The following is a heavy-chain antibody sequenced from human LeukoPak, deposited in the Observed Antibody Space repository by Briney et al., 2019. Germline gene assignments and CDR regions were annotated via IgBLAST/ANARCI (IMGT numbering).Heavy chain of an antibody. CDR3: AKQAGATAYFDY. CDR1: GFTFSSYG. V-gene: IGHV3-30*02. J-gene: IGHJ4*02. D-gene: IGHD1-26*01. Sequence: PGGSLRLSCAASGFTFSSYGMHWVRQAPGKGLEWMTFIRYDGTYEYYADSVKGRFTISRDNSKNTLYLQMNSLRAEDTAVYYCAKQAGATAYFDYWGQGTLVTVSS. CDR2: IRYDGTYE.